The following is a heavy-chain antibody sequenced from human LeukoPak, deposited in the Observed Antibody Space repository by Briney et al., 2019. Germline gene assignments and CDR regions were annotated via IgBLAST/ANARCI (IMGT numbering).Heavy chain of an antibody. V-gene: IGHV4-61*02. CDR1: GASVSSGSYY. CDR2: IYTSGST. CDR3: ARVVSTAGYYGMDV. J-gene: IGHJ6*02. D-gene: IGHD2-8*02. Sequence: SQTLSLTCTVSGASVSSGSYYWSWIRQPAGKGLEWIGRIYTSGSTSYNPSLKSRVTISLDTSKNQFSLRLRSVTAADTAVYYCARVVSTAGYYGMDVWGQGTTVTVSS.